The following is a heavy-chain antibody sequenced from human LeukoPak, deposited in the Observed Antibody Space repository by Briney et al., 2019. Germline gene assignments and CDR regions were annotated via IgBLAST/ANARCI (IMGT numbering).Heavy chain of an antibody. CDR3: ARAWGIAARLDY. V-gene: IGHV4-61*02. CDR1: GGSISSGSYY. Sequence: SQTLSLTCTVSGGSISSGSYYWSWIRQPAGKGLEWIGRIYTSGSTNYNPSLKSRVTISVDTSKNQFSLKLSSVTAADTAVYYCARAWGIAARLDYWGQGTLVTVSS. J-gene: IGHJ4*02. CDR2: IYTSGST. D-gene: IGHD6-6*01.